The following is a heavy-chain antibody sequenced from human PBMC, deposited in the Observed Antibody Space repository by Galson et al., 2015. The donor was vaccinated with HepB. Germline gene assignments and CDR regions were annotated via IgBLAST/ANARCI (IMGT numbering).Heavy chain of an antibody. CDR3: ARVPAVWGYYYGMDV. Sequence: ETLSLTCTVSGGPISSYYWSWIRQPPGKGLEWIGYIFYSGSTNYNPSLKSRVTISVDTSKNQFSLKLSSVTAADTAVYYCARVPAVWGYYYGMDVWGQGTTVTVSS. CDR1: GGPISSYY. CDR2: IFYSGST. J-gene: IGHJ6*02. V-gene: IGHV4-59*01. D-gene: IGHD3-16*01.